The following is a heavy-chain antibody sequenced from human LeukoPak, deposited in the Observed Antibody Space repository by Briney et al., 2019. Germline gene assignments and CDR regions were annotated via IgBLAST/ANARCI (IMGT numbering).Heavy chain of an antibody. CDR3: ARDWKDSSGYYMLRKFDP. Sequence: GASVKVSCKASGYTFTGYYMHWVRQAPGQGLDWMGRINPNSGGTNYAQKFQGRVTMTRDTSISTAYMELSRLRSDDTAVYYCARDWKDSSGYYMLRKFDPWGQGTLVTVSS. J-gene: IGHJ5*02. V-gene: IGHV1-2*06. CDR1: GYTFTGYY. D-gene: IGHD3-22*01. CDR2: INPNSGGT.